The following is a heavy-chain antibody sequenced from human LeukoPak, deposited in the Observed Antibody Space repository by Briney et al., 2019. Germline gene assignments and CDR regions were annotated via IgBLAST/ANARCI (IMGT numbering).Heavy chain of an antibody. J-gene: IGHJ4*02. CDR3: ARDQSRLLPALDY. CDR2: INHSGST. CDR1: GGSFSGYY. Sequence: SETLSPTCAVYGGSFSGYYWSWIRQPPGKGLEWIGEINHSGSTNYNPSLKSRVTISVDTSKNQFSLKLSSVTAADTAVYYCARDQSRLLPALDYWGQGTLVTVSS. D-gene: IGHD3-22*01. V-gene: IGHV4-34*01.